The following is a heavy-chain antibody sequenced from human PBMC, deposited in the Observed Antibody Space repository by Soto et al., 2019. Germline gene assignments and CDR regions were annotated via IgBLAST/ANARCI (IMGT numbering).Heavy chain of an antibody. CDR3: ARNWNYVLGFYGMDV. J-gene: IGHJ6*02. CDR1: VYTFTSYA. D-gene: IGHD1-7*01. V-gene: IGHV1-3*01. CDR2: INAGNGNT. Sequence: XSVKVSCKASVYTFTSYAMHWVRQAPGQSLEWMGWINAGNGNTKYSQKFQGRVTITRDTSASTAYMELSSLRSEDTAVYYCARNWNYVLGFYGMDVWGQGTTVTVSS.